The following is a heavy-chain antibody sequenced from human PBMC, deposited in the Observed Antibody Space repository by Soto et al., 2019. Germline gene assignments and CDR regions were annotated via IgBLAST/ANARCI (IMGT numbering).Heavy chain of an antibody. V-gene: IGHV3-74*01. CDR1: GFTFSRDW. CDR3: ARADLGNYYNDY. CDR2: IKGDGTIT. J-gene: IGHJ4*02. Sequence: EVQLVESGGGLVQPGGSPRLSCADSGFTFSRDWMHWVRQSPGKGLVWVSRIKGDGTITNYADSVKGRFTTSRDNAKNTVYLQLNSLTTEDTAVYYCARADLGNYYNDYWGQGTLVTVSS. D-gene: IGHD3-10*01.